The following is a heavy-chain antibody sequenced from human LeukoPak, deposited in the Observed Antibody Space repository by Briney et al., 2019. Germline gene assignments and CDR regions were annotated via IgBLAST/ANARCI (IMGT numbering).Heavy chain of an antibody. Sequence: GGSLRLSCAASGLTFSGSALHWAREACGKGREGVGGIRRKGNSYATAYAASVKARFTIPRDDSTTTAYLQMNSLKTEDTAVYYCTRQVGLGVLRSFTDVSGKGTTVTASS. CDR3: TRQVGLGVLRSFTDV. J-gene: IGHJ6*04. CDR2: IRRKGNSYAT. V-gene: IGHV3-73*01. CDR1: GLTFSGSA. D-gene: IGHD3-3*01.